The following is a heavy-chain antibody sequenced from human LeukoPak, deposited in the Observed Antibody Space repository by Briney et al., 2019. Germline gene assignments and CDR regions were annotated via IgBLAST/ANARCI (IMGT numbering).Heavy chain of an antibody. CDR2: IYYSGST. V-gene: IGHV4-59*01. CDR1: GSSITNDY. CDR3: ARESLLGYYGGNSGAFDI. D-gene: IGHD4-23*01. Sequence: PSETLSLTCAVSGSSITNDYWSWIRQPPGKGLEWIGYIYYSGSTNYNPSLKSRVTISVDTSKNQFSLKLSSVTAADTAVYYCARESLLGYYGGNSGAFDIWGQGTMVTVSS. J-gene: IGHJ3*02.